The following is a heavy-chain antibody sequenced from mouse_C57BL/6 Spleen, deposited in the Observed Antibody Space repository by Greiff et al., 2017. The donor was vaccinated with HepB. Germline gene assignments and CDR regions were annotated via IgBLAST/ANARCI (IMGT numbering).Heavy chain of an antibody. CDR1: GYTFTSYW. CDR3: AIIYDGYFGGYYAMDY. J-gene: IGHJ4*01. V-gene: IGHV1-53*01. D-gene: IGHD2-3*01. CDR2: INTSNGGT. Sequence: QVQLQQPGTELVKPGASVKLSCKASGYTFTSYWMHWVKQRPGQGLEWIGNINTSNGGTNYNEKFKSKATLTVDKSSSTAYMQLSSLTSEDSAVYYCAIIYDGYFGGYYAMDYWGQGTSVTVSS.